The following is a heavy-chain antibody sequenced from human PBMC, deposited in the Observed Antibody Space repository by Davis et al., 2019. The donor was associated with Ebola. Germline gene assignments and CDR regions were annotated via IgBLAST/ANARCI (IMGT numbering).Heavy chain of an antibody. D-gene: IGHD3-3*01. J-gene: IGHJ5*02. Sequence: AASVKVSCKASGGTFSSYAISWVRQAPGQGLEWMGRIIPILGIANYAQKFQGRVTITADKSTSTAYMELSSLRSEDTAVYYCARGPLYYDFWSGYYRWFDPWGQGTLVTVSS. CDR3: ARGPLYYDFWSGYYRWFDP. CDR1: GGTFSSYA. CDR2: IIPILGIA. V-gene: IGHV1-69*04.